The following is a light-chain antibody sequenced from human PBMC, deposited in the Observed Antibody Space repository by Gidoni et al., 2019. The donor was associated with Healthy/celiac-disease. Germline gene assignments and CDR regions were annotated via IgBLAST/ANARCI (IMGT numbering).Light chain of an antibody. Sequence: DLQLTQSPSFLSASVGDRVTITCRASQGISSYLAWYQQKPGKAPKLLSYAASTLKSGVPSRFSGSVSGTEFTLTISSLQPEEFATYYCQQLNSYPPVYTFGQGTKLEIK. CDR3: QQLNSYPPVYT. CDR1: QGISSY. V-gene: IGKV1-9*01. J-gene: IGKJ2*01. CDR2: AAS.